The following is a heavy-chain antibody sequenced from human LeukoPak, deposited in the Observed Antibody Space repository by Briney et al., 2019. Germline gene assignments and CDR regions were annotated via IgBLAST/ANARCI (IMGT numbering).Heavy chain of an antibody. J-gene: IGHJ4*02. CDR2: ISSSSSYI. CDR1: GFTFSSYS. Sequence: GGSLRLSCAASGFTFSSYSMNWVRQAPGKGLEWVSSISSSSSYIYYADSVKGRFTISRDNAKNSLYLQMNSLRAEDTAVYYCARTTRQYYYDSSGTDYWGQGTLVTVSS. V-gene: IGHV3-21*01. CDR3: ARTTRQYYYDSSGTDY. D-gene: IGHD3-22*01.